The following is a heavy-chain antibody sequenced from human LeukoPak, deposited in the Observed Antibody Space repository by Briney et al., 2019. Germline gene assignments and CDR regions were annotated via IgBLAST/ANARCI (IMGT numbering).Heavy chain of an antibody. V-gene: IGHV3-48*04. D-gene: IGHD3/OR15-3a*01. J-gene: IGHJ5*02. CDR3: ARDWAGYLTFNP. CDR1: RFYFSTYD. CDR2: IDSSASTT. Sequence: GGSLRLSCTASRFYFSTYDMNWVRQVPGKGLEWVSYIDSSASTTYYAGSVQGRFTISRDNAKNSLYLQMNSLGAEDTAVYYCARDWAGYLTFNPWGQGTLVTVSS.